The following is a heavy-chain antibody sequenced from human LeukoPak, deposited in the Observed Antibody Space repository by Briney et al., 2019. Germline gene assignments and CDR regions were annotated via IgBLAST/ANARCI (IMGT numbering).Heavy chain of an antibody. J-gene: IGHJ5*02. CDR2: VYYSGST. CDR3: ARGGGGSSTVTTYWFDP. Sequence: SETLSLTCTVSGDSISGADYYWSWIRQPPGKGLEWIAYVYYSGSTYYNPSLKSRLTISVDTSKNQFSLKLNSVTAADTAVCYCARGGGGSSTVTTYWFDPWGQGALVTVSS. D-gene: IGHD4-17*01. V-gene: IGHV4-30-4*01. CDR1: GDSISGADYY.